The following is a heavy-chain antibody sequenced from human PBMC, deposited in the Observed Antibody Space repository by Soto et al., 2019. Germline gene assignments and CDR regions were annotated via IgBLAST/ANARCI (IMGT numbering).Heavy chain of an antibody. CDR1: GGSITGGSISSTTYY. D-gene: IGHD3-10*01. CDR2: FFIGGNT. J-gene: IGHJ1*01. CDR3: ARRHALDIYAYY. Sequence: PSETLSLTCTVSGGSITGGSISSTTYYWGWMRQPPGKGLEWIASFFIGGNTYYNPSLKSRVTTSVATSKKQFSLKLSSVTAADTAVYGCARRHALDIYAYYWGQGILVSVSS. V-gene: IGHV4-39*01.